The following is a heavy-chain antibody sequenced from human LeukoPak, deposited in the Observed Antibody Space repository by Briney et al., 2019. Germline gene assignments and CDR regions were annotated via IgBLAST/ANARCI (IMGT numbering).Heavy chain of an antibody. CDR1: GFTFSSYA. J-gene: IGHJ4*01. CDR3: AKDRMITFGGVIAYFDY. CDR2: ISGSGGST. Sequence: GGSLRLSCAASGFTFSSYAMSWVRQAPGKGLEWVSAISGSGGSTYYADSVKGRFTISRDNSKNTLYLQMNSLRAEDTAVYYCAKDRMITFGGVIAYFDYSSQGCLVTVSS. D-gene: IGHD3-16*02. V-gene: IGHV3-23*01.